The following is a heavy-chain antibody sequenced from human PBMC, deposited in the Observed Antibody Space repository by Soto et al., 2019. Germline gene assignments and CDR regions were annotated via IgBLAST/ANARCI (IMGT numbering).Heavy chain of an antibody. CDR1: GFTLSIYS. Sequence: EVPLVESGGGLVQRGGSVRLSCAASGFTLSIYSMNWVRQAPRKGLEWISYISGNGNSIYYGDSVKGRFTISRDNAKNSLYLQMNSLRDEDTAVYYCARGFDLQYGMDVWGQGTTVTVSS. J-gene: IGHJ6*02. CDR2: ISGNGNSI. CDR3: ARGFDLQYGMDV. D-gene: IGHD3-10*01. V-gene: IGHV3-48*02.